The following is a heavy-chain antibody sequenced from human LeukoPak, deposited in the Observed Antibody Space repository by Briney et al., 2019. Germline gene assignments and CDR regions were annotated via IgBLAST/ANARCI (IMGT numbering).Heavy chain of an antibody. CDR1: GFTVSSNY. V-gene: IGHV3-66*01. D-gene: IGHD4-4*01. J-gene: IGHJ4*02. CDR3: ARAYDYSNYGGY. CDR2: IYSGGST. Sequence: GGSLRLSCAASGFTVSSNYMSWVRQAPGKGLEWVSVIYSGGSTYYADSVKGRFTISRDNSKNTLYLQVNSLRAEDTAVYYCARAYDYSNYGGYWGQGTLVTVSS.